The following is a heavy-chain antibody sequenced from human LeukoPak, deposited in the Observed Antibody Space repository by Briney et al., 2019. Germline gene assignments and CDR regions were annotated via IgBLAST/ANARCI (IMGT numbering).Heavy chain of an antibody. D-gene: IGHD2-15*01. CDR1: GFSFSSYS. CDR2: ISTSSSYM. CDR3: ARVGSSDGFDI. Sequence: GGSLRLSCAASGFSFSSYSMNWVRQAPGKGLEWVSSISTSSSYMYYADSVKGRFTISRDNAKNSLYLQMNSLRAEDTAVYYCARVGSSDGFDIWGQGTMVTVSS. V-gene: IGHV3-21*01. J-gene: IGHJ3*02.